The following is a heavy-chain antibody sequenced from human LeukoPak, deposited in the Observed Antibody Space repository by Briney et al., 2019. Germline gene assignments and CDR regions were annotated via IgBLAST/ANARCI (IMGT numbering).Heavy chain of an antibody. CDR2: IRGNEGDK. CDR3: ARDVGGALDY. V-gene: IGHV3-7*03. J-gene: IGHJ4*02. CDR1: GFTFRNYW. D-gene: IGHD4-17*01. Sequence: GGSLRLSCRVSGFTFRNYWMAWVRQAPGKGLEWVSNIRGNEGDKNSVDSVKGRFTISRDNAKKSLYLQMNSLRVEDTAVYYCARDVGGALDYWGQGTLVTVSS.